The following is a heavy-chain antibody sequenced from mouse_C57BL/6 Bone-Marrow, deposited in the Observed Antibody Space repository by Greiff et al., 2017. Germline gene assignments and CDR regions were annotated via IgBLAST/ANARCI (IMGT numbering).Heavy chain of an antibody. V-gene: IGHV1-43*01. Sequence: VQLQQSGPELVKPGASVKISCKASGYSFTGYYMHWVKQSSEKSLEWIGEINPSTGGTSYNQKFKGKATLTVDKSSSTAYMQLKSLTSEDSAVYYCARGTRPAWFAYWGQGTLVTVSA. D-gene: IGHD3-3*01. CDR3: ARGTRPAWFAY. J-gene: IGHJ3*01. CDR2: INPSTGGT. CDR1: GYSFTGYY.